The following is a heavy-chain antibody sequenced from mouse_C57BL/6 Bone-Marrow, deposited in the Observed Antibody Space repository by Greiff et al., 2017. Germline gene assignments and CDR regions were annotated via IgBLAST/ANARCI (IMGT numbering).Heavy chain of an antibody. D-gene: IGHD1-1*01. Sequence: VQLQQSGAELARPGASVKLFCKASGYTFTRSGISWVKQRTGQGLEWIGEMYPRSGNTYYNEKFKGKATLTADKSSSTAYMELRSLTSEDSAVYFCAGTVKDYAIDNWGQGNSVTVCS. CDR2: MYPRSGNT. CDR1: GYTFTRSG. J-gene: IGHJ4*01. V-gene: IGHV1-81*01. CDR3: AGTVKDYAIDN.